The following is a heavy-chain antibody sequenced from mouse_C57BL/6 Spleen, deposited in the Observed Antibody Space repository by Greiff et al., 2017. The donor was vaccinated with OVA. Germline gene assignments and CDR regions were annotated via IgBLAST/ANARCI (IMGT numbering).Heavy chain of an antibody. D-gene: IGHD2-4*01. J-gene: IGHJ3*01. CDR2: IYPGSGST. Sequence: VQLQESGAELVKPGASVKMSCKASGYTFTSYWITWVKQRPGQGLEWIGDIYPGSGSTNYNEKFKSKATLTVDTSSSTAYMQLSSLTSEDSAVYYCARDYYDYSFAYWGQGTLVTVSA. CDR1: GYTFTSYW. CDR3: ARDYYDYSFAY. V-gene: IGHV1-55*01.